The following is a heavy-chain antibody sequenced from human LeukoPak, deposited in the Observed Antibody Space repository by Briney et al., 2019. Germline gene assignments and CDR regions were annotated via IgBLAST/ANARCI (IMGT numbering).Heavy chain of an antibody. CDR1: GGSISSYY. D-gene: IGHD3-22*01. CDR3: ARDRGYYDILDAFDI. J-gene: IGHJ3*02. V-gene: IGHV4-59*01. Sequence: SETLSLTCTVSGGSISSYYWSWIRQPPGKGLEWIGYIYYSGSTNYNPSLKSRVTISVDTSKNQFSLKLSSVTAADTAVYYCARDRGYYDILDAFDIWGQGTMVTVSS. CDR2: IYYSGST.